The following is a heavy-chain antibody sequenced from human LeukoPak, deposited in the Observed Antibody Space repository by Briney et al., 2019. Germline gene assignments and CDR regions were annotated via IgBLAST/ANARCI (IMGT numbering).Heavy chain of an antibody. D-gene: IGHD3-3*01. CDR2: IWSDGTEK. Sequence: GGSLRLSCAASGFTYSHYGMHWVRQAPGKGLEWVAVIWSDGTEKYYGDAVKGRFTISRDNSRNTLYLQMNSLRGEDTAVYYCAKDQDLRGQGTLVTVSS. V-gene: IGHV3-33*06. CDR1: GFTYSHYG. J-gene: IGHJ4*02. CDR3: AKDQDL.